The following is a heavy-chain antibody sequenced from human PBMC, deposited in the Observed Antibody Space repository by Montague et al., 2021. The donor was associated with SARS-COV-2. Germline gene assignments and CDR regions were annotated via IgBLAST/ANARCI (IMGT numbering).Heavy chain of an antibody. J-gene: IGHJ6*02. D-gene: IGHD3-10*01. CDR3: ARGLIRGDHGLDV. CDR2: MFTSGST. CDR1: GASISNPTYS. Sequence: TLSLTCTVSGASISNPTYSWGWIRQPAGKELEWIGRMFTSGSTTYNPSLKSRVTISVDTSKNQFSLRLNSVTAADTAIYYCARGLIRGDHGLDVWGQGTTVSVSS. V-gene: IGHV4-61*02.